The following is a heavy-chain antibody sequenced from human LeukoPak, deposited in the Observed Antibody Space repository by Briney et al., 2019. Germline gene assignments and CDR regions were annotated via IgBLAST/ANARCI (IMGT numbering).Heavy chain of an antibody. Sequence: PSETLSLTCTVSGGSISSYYWSWIRQPPGKGLEWIGYIYYSGSTNYNPSLKSRVTISVDTSKNQFSLKLSSVTAADTAVYYCARTPGIAVAGTGVFDYWGQGTTVTVSS. V-gene: IGHV4-59*01. D-gene: IGHD6-19*01. CDR2: IYYSGST. J-gene: IGHJ4*03. CDR3: ARTPGIAVAGTGVFDY. CDR1: GGSISSYY.